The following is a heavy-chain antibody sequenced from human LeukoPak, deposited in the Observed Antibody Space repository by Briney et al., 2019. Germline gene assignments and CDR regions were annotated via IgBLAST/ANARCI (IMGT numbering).Heavy chain of an antibody. CDR3: ARATMVRGPVY. CDR2: INHSGST. V-gene: IGHV4-34*01. J-gene: IGHJ4*02. CDR1: GGALSGYY. D-gene: IGHD3-10*01. Sequence: PSETLSLTCAVYGGALSGYYWSWIRQPPGKGLEWIGEINHSGSTNYNPSLKSRVTISVDTSKNQFSLKLSSVTAADTAVYYCARATMVRGPVYWGQGTLVTVSS.